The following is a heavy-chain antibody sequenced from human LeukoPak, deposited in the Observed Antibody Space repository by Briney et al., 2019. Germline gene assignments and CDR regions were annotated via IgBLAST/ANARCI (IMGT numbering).Heavy chain of an antibody. CDR1: GFTFSSYG. CDR3: AKDPTLAVAGQDFDY. V-gene: IGHV3-23*01. CDR2: ISGSGGST. J-gene: IGHJ4*02. Sequence: GGTLRLSCAASGFTFSSYGMSWVRQAPGKGLEWVSAISGSGGSTYYADSVKGRFTISRDNSKNTLYLQMNSLRAEDTAVYYCAKDPTLAVAGQDFDYWGQGTLVTVSS. D-gene: IGHD6-19*01.